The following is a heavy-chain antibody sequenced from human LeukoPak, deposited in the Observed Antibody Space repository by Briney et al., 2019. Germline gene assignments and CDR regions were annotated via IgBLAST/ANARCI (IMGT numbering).Heavy chain of an antibody. Sequence: SETLSLTCAVYGGSFSSYYWSWIRQPPGKGLEWIGYIYYSGSTNYNPSLKSRVTISVDTSKNQFSLKLSSVTAADTAVYYCARESFWSGYFDYWGQGTLVTVSS. CDR1: GGSFSSYY. D-gene: IGHD3-3*01. J-gene: IGHJ4*02. CDR2: IYYSGST. CDR3: ARESFWSGYFDY. V-gene: IGHV4-59*01.